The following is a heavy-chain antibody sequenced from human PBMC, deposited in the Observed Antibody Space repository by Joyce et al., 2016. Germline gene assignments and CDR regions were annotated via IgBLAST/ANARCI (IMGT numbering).Heavy chain of an antibody. D-gene: IGHD6-19*01. CDR1: GGSVSSGSYY. J-gene: IGHJ4*02. CDR2: IYYSGSN. V-gene: IGHV4-61*01. CDR3: ARGSGWYKNFDS. Sequence: QVQLQESGPGLVKPSETLSLTCTVSGGSVSSGSYYWSWIRQPPGKGLEWIGYIYYSGSNTYNPSLKSRVSISVDTSKNQFSLKLSSVTAADTAVYYCARGSGWYKNFDSWGQGTLVTVSS.